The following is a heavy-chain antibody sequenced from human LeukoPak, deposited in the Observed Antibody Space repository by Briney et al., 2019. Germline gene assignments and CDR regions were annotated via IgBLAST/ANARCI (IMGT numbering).Heavy chain of an antibody. Sequence: ESGPTLGHPTPPLTLTCTFSGFSLGSNAGGVGWIRQPPVKALEWLALIYGDDNKRYSPSLKSRLTVTKDSSKNQVVLTMTNMDPVDTATYFCAHDDPGYYGMDIWGKGTTVTVSS. D-gene: IGHD1-1*01. CDR2: IYGDDNK. CDR1: GFSLGSNAGG. J-gene: IGHJ6*04. V-gene: IGHV2-5*02. CDR3: AHDDPGYYGMDI.